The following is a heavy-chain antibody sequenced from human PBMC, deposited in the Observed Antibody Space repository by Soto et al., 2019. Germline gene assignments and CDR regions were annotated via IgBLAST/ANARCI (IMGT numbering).Heavy chain of an antibody. CDR1: GYTFTSYA. V-gene: IGHV1-3*01. CDR3: AKERAARGIDY. J-gene: IGHJ4*02. CDR2: INAGNGNT. Sequence: GASVKVSCKASGYTFTSYAMHWVRQAPGQRLEWMGWINAGNGNTKYSQKFQGRVTITRDTSASTAYMELNSLRVDDTALYYCAKERAARGIDYWGPGTLVTVSS. D-gene: IGHD6-6*01.